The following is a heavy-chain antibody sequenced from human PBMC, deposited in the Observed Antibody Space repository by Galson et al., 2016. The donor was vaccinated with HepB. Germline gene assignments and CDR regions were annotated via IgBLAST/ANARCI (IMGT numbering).Heavy chain of an antibody. J-gene: IGHJ4*02. D-gene: IGHD3-22*01. CDR3: ERWHYYDNSDI. V-gene: IGHV1-18*01. CDR1: GYTFNSDG. CDR2: INAHDGHT. Sequence: SVKVSCKASGYTFNSDGIAWMRQAPGQGFEWMGWINAHDGHTVYSQKFQGRVTMTTDTSTNTAYMDLKNLRSDDTAVYYFERWHYYDNSDIWGQGTLVTVSA.